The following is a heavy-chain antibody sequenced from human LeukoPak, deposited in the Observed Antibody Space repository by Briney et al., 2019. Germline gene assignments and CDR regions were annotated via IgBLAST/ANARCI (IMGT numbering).Heavy chain of an antibody. J-gene: IGHJ4*02. CDR1: GFTFSSYG. V-gene: IGHV3-30*02. Sequence: GGSLRLSCAASGFTFSSYGMHWVRQAPGKGLEWVAFIRYDGSNKYYADSVKGRFTISRDNSKNTLYLQMNSLRAEDTAVYYCAKNRRCSSTSCYEFYFDYWGQGTLVTVSS. CDR3: AKNRRCSSTSCYEFYFDY. D-gene: IGHD2-2*01. CDR2: IRYDGSNK.